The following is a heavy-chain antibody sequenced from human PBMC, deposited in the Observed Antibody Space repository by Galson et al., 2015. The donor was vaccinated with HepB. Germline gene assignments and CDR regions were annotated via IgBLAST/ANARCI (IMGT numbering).Heavy chain of an antibody. J-gene: IGHJ4*02. CDR3: ARSRWLQWEEMGTFDY. CDR1: GGTFSSYA. V-gene: IGHV1-69*10. Sequence: SVKVSCKASGGTFSSYAISWVRQAPGQGLEWMGGIIPILGIANYAQKFQGRVTITADKSTSTAYMELSSLRSEDTAVYYCARSRWLQWEEMGTFDYWGQGTLVTVSS. D-gene: IGHD5-24*01. CDR2: IIPILGIA.